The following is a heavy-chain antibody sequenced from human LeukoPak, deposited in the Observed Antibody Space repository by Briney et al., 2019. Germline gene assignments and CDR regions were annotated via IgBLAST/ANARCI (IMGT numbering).Heavy chain of an antibody. D-gene: IGHD1-14*01. CDR2: INPNSGGT. V-gene: IGHV1-2*02. J-gene: IGHJ5*02. CDR1: GHSFGDHY. CDR3: ARVLLRTGIPEGFDP. Sequence: ASVRVSCKASGHSFGDHYMHWVRQAPGQGLEWMGWINPNSGGTKYAQRFQGRVTITGDTSISTAYMELRRLRSDDTAVYYCARVLLRTGIPEGFDPWGQGTLVTVSS.